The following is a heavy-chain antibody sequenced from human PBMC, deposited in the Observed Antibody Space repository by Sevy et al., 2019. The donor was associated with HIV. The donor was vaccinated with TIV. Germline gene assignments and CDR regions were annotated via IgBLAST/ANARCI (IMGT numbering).Heavy chain of an antibody. CDR2: VSYDGSNK. D-gene: IGHD3-22*01. J-gene: IGHJ3*02. CDR3: AILPADCYDSSGSHSGAFDI. CDR1: GFTFSSYA. V-gene: IGHV3-30-3*01. Sequence: GGSLRLSCAASGFTFSSYAMHWVRPAPGKGLEWVAVVSYDGSNKHYADSVKGRFTISRDNSKNTLYLQMNSLRAEDTAVYYCAILPADCYDSSGSHSGAFDIWGQGTMVTVSS.